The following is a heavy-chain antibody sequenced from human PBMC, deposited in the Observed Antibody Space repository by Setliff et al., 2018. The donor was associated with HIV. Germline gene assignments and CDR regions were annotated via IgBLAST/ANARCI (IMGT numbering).Heavy chain of an antibody. V-gene: IGHV4-39*07. J-gene: IGHJ4*02. CDR3: ANGYSYGQGCFDS. D-gene: IGHD5-18*01. CDR1: GGSISSSSYY. Sequence: PSETLSLTCSVSGGSISSSSYYWGWIRQPPGKGLEWIGSIYYSGSTYYNPSLKSRVAISVDTSKKQVSLRLTAVTAADTAIYYCANGYSYGQGCFDSWGQGTLVTVSS. CDR2: IYYSGST.